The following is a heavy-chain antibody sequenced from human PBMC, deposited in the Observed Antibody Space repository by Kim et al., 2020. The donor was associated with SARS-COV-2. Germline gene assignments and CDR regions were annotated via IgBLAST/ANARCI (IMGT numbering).Heavy chain of an antibody. CDR3: ARQLLELDFDY. J-gene: IGHJ4*02. D-gene: IGHD1-1*01. V-gene: IGHV2-5*01. Sequence: KRYSPSLKSRLTITKDTSKNQVVLTMTNMDPVDTATYYCARQLLELDFDYWGQGTLVTVSS. CDR2: K.